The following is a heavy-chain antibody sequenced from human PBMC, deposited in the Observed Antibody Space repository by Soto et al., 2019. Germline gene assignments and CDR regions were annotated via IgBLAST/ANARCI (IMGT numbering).Heavy chain of an antibody. V-gene: IGHV3-23*01. Sequence: GGSLRLSCAASGFTLSNYAMGWVRQAPGKGLEWVSGIIASGGNTYNADSVKGRLTISRDNSKNTLYLQMNSLRAEDTAVYYCAKYASQYYFYYYMDAWGKGTTVTVSS. CDR1: GFTLSNYA. CDR2: IIASGGNT. J-gene: IGHJ6*03. CDR3: AKYASQYYFYYYMDA.